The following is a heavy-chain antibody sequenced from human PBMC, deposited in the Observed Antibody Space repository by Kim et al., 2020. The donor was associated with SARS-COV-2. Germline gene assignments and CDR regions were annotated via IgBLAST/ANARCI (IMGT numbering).Heavy chain of an antibody. CDR2: IKEDASKI. CDR3: ARSVTISGVVEDY. D-gene: IGHD3-3*01. CDR1: GFFFSNYW. J-gene: IGHJ4*02. V-gene: IGHV3-7*01. Sequence: GGSLRLSCVASGFFFSNYWMTWVRQAPGKGLEWVANIKEDASKIYYVDSVKGRFTVSRDNAKNSLYLQMDSLRVEDTAIYYCARSVTISGVVEDYWGQGT.